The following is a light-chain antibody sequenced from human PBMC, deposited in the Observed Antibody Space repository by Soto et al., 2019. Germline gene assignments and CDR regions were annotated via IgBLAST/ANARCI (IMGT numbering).Light chain of an antibody. CDR1: SSDVGGYDY. Sequence: QSVLTPPPSASGSPGQSVTISCTGTSSDVGGYDYVSWYQQYPGKTPKLMIFEVTKRPSGVPDRFSGSKSGNTASLTVSGLQAEDEAYYYFLSYACSAYVFGTVTKLTLL. CDR3: LSYACSAYV. V-gene: IGLV2-8*01. CDR2: EVT. J-gene: IGLJ1*01.